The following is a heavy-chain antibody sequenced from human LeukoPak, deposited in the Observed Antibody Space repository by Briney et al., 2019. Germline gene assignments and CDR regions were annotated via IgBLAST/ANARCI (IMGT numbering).Heavy chain of an antibody. CDR3: ARDRRGNSYYDFWSGAYYYYYMDV. V-gene: IGHV4-59*01. D-gene: IGHD3-3*01. Sequence: SETRSLTCTVSGGSISSYYWSWIRQPPGKGLEWIGYIYYSGSTNYNPSLKSRVTISVDTSKNQFSLKLSSVTAADTAVYYCARDRRGNSYYDFWSGAYYYYYMDVWGKGTTVTVSS. CDR1: GGSISSYY. J-gene: IGHJ6*03. CDR2: IYYSGST.